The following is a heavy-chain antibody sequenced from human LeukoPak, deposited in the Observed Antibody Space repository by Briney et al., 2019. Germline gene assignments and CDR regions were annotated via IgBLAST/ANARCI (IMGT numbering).Heavy chain of an antibody. V-gene: IGHV3-23*01. CDR2: IRSSGHNT. CDR1: GFTFSNYA. D-gene: IGHD2-21*02. Sequence: GGSLRLSCAASGFTFSNYAMSWVRQAPGKGLEWVSGIRSSGHNTYYEDSVKGRFTISRDNSKNMLYLQMNSLRAEDTAVYYCAKDVCGGDCYDYFDCWGQGTLVTVSS. J-gene: IGHJ4*02. CDR3: AKDVCGGDCYDYFDC.